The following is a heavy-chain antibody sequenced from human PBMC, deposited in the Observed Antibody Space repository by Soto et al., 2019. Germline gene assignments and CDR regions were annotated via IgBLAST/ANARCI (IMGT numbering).Heavy chain of an antibody. CDR2: IYYSGST. D-gene: IGHD1-26*01. J-gene: IGHJ3*02. V-gene: IGHV4-31*03. CDR1: GGSIRSGGYY. CDR3: ARDEKVGAMTGAFDI. Sequence: TLSLTCTVAGGSIRSGGYYWSWIRQHPGKGLEWIGYIYYSGSTYYNPSLKSRVTIAVDTSKNQFSLKLSSVTAAETAVYYCARDEKVGAMTGAFDIWGQGTTVTGSS.